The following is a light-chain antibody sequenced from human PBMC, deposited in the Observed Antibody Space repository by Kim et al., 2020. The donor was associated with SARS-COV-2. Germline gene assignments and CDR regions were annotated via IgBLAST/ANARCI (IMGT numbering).Light chain of an antibody. CDR1: SSDVGRYNY. V-gene: IGLV2-14*03. Sequence: QSVLTQPASVSGSPGQSITISCTGTSSDVGRYNYVSWHQQLPGKAPKLMIYDVSRRPSGVSNRFSGSKSGNTASLTISGLQAEDEGDYYCLSFTTRGTYVFGTGTKVTVL. CDR3: LSFTTRGTYV. J-gene: IGLJ1*01. CDR2: DVS.